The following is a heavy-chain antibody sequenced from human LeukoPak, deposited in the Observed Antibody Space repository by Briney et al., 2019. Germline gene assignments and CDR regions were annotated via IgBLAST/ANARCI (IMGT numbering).Heavy chain of an antibody. CDR1: GGSISSSHYY. CDR3: ARQSSDYYYYYIDV. J-gene: IGHJ6*03. CDR2: IYYSGTT. V-gene: IGHV4-39*01. Sequence: SETLSLTCTVSGGSISSSHYYWGWIRQSPGKGLEWIGSIYYSGTTYYNPPLESRVTISDDTSMNRFSLMLTSLTAADTAVYYCARQSSDYYYYYIDVWGEGTMVIVSS.